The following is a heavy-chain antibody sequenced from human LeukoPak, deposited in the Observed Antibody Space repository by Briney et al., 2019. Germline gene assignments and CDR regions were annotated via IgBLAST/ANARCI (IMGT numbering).Heavy chain of an antibody. Sequence: ASVKVSCKASGYTFTRYDINWVRQATGQGLEWMGWINPNSGNRGYAQKFQGRVTITRDTSINTAYMELSSLRSDDTAVYYCARANGDLDYWGKGTLVTVSS. CDR3: ARANGDLDY. CDR1: GYTFTRYD. D-gene: IGHD4-17*01. CDR2: INPNSGNR. J-gene: IGHJ4*02. V-gene: IGHV1-8*03.